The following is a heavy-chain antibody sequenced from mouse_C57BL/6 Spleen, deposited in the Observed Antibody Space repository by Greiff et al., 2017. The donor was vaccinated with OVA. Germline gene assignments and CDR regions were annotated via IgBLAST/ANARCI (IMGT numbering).Heavy chain of an antibody. D-gene: IGHD1-1*02. Sequence: EVQLVESGGGLVKPGGSLKLSCAASGFTFSSYAMSWVRQTPEKRLEWVATISRGGSYTYYPDNVKGRFTISRDNAKYNLYLQMSHLKSEDTAMYYCGRGAVAASVEGSHYFDYWGQGTTLTVAS. J-gene: IGHJ2*01. V-gene: IGHV5-4*01. CDR3: GRGAVAASVEGSHYFDY. CDR2: ISRGGSYT. CDR1: GFTFSSYA.